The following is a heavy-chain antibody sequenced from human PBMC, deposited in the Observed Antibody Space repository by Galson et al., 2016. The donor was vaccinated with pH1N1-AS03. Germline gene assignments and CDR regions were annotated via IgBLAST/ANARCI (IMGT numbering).Heavy chain of an antibody. CDR3: ALPNSGGNAFEI. J-gene: IGHJ3*02. CDR2: VYWDETR. CDR1: GVSVTSSGVG. D-gene: IGHD2/OR15-2a*01. Sequence: PALVKPTQTLTLTCSVSGVSVTSSGVGVGWFRQPPGKALEWLALVYWDETRRYSPSLKNRLTITKHSSKNQVVLTVTSVDPMDIATYFCALPNSGGNAFEIWGPGTMVTVSS. V-gene: IGHV2-5*02.